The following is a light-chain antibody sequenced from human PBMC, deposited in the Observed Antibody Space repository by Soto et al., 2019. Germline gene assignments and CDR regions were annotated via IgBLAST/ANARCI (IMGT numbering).Light chain of an antibody. Sequence: EIVLTQSPGTLSLSPGERATLSCRASQTIDSNYLAWYQQKPGQAPRLLIYGASSRATGVPDRFSGSGSGTDFTLTISRLEPEDFAVYYCQQYGSSPRTFGQGTKVEIK. J-gene: IGKJ1*01. CDR3: QQYGSSPRT. CDR1: QTIDSNY. CDR2: GAS. V-gene: IGKV3-20*01.